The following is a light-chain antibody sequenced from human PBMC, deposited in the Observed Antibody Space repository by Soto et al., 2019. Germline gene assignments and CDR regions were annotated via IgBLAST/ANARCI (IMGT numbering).Light chain of an antibody. CDR1: QSLSSW. CDR3: QHYSGYST. V-gene: IGKV1-5*03. J-gene: IGKJ2*01. CDR2: KAS. Sequence: DIQMTQSPSTLSAYVGDTVTITCRASQSLSSWLAWYQHKPGKAPKLLISKASSLESGVPSRFSGSGSGTEFTLTISILQPDDCATYHCQHYSGYSTFGQGTKLEIK.